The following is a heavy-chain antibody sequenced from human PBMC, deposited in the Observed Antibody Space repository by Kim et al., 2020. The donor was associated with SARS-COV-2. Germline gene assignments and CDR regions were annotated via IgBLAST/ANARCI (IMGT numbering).Heavy chain of an antibody. Sequence: ASVKVSCKASGYSFTGFGLVWVRQAPGQGLEWMGWINTNTANPTYAQGFAGRFAFSLDTSVSAAYLQISNLKSEDTALYYCARIHCSSASCFWSLGYWGQ. J-gene: IGHJ4*02. V-gene: IGHV7-4-1*02. CDR3: ARIHCSSASCFWSLGY. CDR1: GYSFTGFG. D-gene: IGHD2-2*01. CDR2: INTNTANP.